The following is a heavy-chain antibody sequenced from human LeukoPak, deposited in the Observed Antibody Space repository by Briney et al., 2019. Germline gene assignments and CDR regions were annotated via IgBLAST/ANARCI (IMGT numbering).Heavy chain of an antibody. D-gene: IGHD6-25*01. J-gene: IGHJ4*02. CDR3: ARDAPPGIAAAG. Sequence: SVKVSCKASGGTFSSYAISWVRQAPGQGLEWMGRIIPIFGTANYAQKFQGRVTITTDESTSTAYMELSSLRSEDTAVYYCARDAPPGIAAAGWGQGTLVTVSS. CDR2: IIPIFGTA. V-gene: IGHV1-69*05. CDR1: GGTFSSYA.